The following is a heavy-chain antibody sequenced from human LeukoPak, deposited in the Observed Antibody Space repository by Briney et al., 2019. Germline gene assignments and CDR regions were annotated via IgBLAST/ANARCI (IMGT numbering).Heavy chain of an antibody. CDR3: VRGARGFHWYFDL. CDR1: GGSISSYY. V-gene: IGHV4-59*12. Sequence: SETLSLTCSVSGGSISSYYWSWIRQPPGKGLEWTGCIYYSGSTNYNPSLKSRVTISVDTSKNQISLKLSSVTAADTAVYYCVRGARGFHWYFDLWGRGTLVTVSS. J-gene: IGHJ2*01. CDR2: IYYSGST. D-gene: IGHD3-10*01.